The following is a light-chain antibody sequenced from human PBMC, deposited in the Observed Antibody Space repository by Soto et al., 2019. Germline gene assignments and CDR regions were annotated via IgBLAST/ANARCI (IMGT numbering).Light chain of an antibody. CDR2: GAS. V-gene: IGKV3D-15*03. CDR3: QQYNDWPLT. CDR1: QSVSSN. J-gene: IGKJ4*01. Sequence: EIVMTQSPVTLSVSPGERATLSCRASQSVSSNLAWYQKKPGHAPRLLIDGASIMATGIPARFSGSGSGTAFNLTISILQSEDFAVYYFQQYNDWPLTFGGGTKVEIK.